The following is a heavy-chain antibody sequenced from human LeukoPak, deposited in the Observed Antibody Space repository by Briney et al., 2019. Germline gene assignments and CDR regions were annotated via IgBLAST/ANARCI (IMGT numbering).Heavy chain of an antibody. CDR3: AREDYGGNSDFDY. V-gene: IGHV3-74*01. CDR2: INSDGSST. D-gene: IGHD4-17*01. Sequence: GGSPRLSCAASGFTFSSYWMHWVRQAPGKGLVWVSRINSDGSSTTYADSVKGRFTISRDNAKNSLYLQMNSLRDEDTAVYYCAREDYGGNSDFDYWGQGTLVTVSS. CDR1: GFTFSSYW. J-gene: IGHJ4*02.